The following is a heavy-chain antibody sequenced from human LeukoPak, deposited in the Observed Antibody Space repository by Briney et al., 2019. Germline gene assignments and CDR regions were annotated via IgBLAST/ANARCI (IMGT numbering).Heavy chain of an antibody. V-gene: IGHV4-59*08. CDR1: GGSISSYY. J-gene: IGHJ5*02. Sequence: SETLSLTCTVSGGSISSYYWSWIRQPPGKGLEWIGYIYYSGSTNYNPSLKSRVTISVDTSKNQFSLKLSSATAADTAVYFCARAYRSSWYANWFDPWGQGTLVTVSS. D-gene: IGHD6-13*01. CDR3: ARAYRSSWYANWFDP. CDR2: IYYSGST.